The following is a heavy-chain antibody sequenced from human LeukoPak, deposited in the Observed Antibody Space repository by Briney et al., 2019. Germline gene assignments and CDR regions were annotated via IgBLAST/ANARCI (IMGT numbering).Heavy chain of an antibody. J-gene: IGHJ4*02. CDR1: GGSFSGYY. Sequence: SETLSLTCAVYGGSFSGYYWSWIRQPPGKGLEWIGEINHSGSTNYNPSLKSRVSISVDTSKNQFSLKLSSVTAADTAVYYCVRAYSSSWYPYYFDYWGQGTLVTVSS. CDR3: VRAYSSSWYPYYFDY. V-gene: IGHV4-34*01. D-gene: IGHD6-13*01. CDR2: INHSGST.